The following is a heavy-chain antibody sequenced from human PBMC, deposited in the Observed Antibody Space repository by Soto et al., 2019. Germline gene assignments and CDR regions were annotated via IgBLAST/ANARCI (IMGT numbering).Heavy chain of an antibody. D-gene: IGHD3-10*01. CDR2: LYSGGAT. J-gene: IGHJ4*02. CDR1: GFIVSSNY. CDR3: LRGRYGSQIY. Sequence: EVRLVESGGGLVQPGGSLRLSCAASGFIVSSNYMTWVRQAPGKGLEWVSLLYSGGATHYAASVKGRFTISSHSSQNTLFLQMNSLRTEDTAAYYCLRGRYGSQIYWGQGTKVTASS. V-gene: IGHV3-53*04.